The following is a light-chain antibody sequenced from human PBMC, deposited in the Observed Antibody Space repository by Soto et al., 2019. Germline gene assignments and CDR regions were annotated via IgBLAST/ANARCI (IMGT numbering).Light chain of an antibody. CDR1: QYISSW. CDR3: QQYDSYSTT. CDR2: EAS. V-gene: IGKV1-5*03. Sequence: DIQMTQSPSTLSASVGDRVTITCRASQYISSWLAWYQQKPGKAPKLLISEASRLESGVPSSFSGSGSGTEFTLTINSLQPDDFATYYCQQYDSYSTTFGQGTKVEIK. J-gene: IGKJ1*01.